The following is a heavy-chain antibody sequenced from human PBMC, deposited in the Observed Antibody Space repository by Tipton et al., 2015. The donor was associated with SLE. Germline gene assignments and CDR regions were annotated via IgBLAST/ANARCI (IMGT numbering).Heavy chain of an antibody. V-gene: IGHV4-34*01. Sequence: TLSLTCAVYGGSFNDHYWSWIRQSPGKGLEWIGEINHSGSTNYNSSLKSRVTMSVDTSKNQFSLSLSSVTAADTAVYYCARGEYNPFDYWGQGTLVTVSS. CDR1: GGSFNDHY. J-gene: IGHJ4*02. CDR2: INHSGST. D-gene: IGHD1-14*01. CDR3: ARGEYNPFDY.